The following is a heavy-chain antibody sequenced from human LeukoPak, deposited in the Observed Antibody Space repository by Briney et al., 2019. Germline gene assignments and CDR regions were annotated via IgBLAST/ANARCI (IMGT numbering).Heavy chain of an antibody. D-gene: IGHD5-24*01. Sequence: SETLSLTCTVSGGSISSSSYYWGWIRQPPGKGLEWIGSIYYSGSTYYNPSLKSRVTISVDTSKNQFSLKLSSVTAADTAVYYCAKDMAWPPREFDYWGQGTLVTVSS. CDR2: IYYSGST. CDR3: AKDMAWPPREFDY. V-gene: IGHV4-39*07. J-gene: IGHJ4*02. CDR1: GGSISSSSYY.